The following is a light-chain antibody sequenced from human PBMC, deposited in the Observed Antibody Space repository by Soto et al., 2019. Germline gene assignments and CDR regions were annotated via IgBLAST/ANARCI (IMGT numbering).Light chain of an antibody. CDR3: QQTYSSPYT. Sequence: DIQMTQSPSSLSASVGDRVPITCRASQSISSYLNWYQQKPGKAPKLLIYGASSLQSGVPSRFSGSGSGTDFTLTISSLQPEDFATYYCQQTYSSPYTFGQGTKLEIK. CDR1: QSISSY. V-gene: IGKV1-39*01. CDR2: GAS. J-gene: IGKJ2*01.